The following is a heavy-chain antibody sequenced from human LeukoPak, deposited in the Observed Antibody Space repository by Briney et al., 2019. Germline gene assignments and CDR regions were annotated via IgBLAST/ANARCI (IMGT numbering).Heavy chain of an antibody. V-gene: IGHV5-51*01. J-gene: IGHJ4*02. CDR1: GYKFTTYW. Sequence: GESLKISCKGSGYKFTTYWIAWMRQMPGQGLEWLGIIYPRDSDTRYSPSFEGQVSISVDTSIDTAYLQWSSVKASDTAMYYCARLLEAPYYINFWGQGTLVTVSS. CDR2: IYPRDSDT. CDR3: ARLLEAPYYINF. D-gene: IGHD1-1*01.